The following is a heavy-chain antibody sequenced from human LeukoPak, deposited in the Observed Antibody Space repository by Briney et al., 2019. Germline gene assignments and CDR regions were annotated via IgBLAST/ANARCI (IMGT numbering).Heavy chain of an antibody. D-gene: IGHD4-17*01. CDR3: ARQSRDGDYIAKFFDY. Sequence: SETLSLTCTVSGGSISSYYWSWIRQPPGKGLEWIGYIYYSGSTNYNPSLKSRVTISVDMSKNQFSLQLSSVTAADTAVYYCARQSRDGDYIAKFFDYWGQGTLVTVSS. CDR2: IYYSGST. J-gene: IGHJ4*02. V-gene: IGHV4-59*08. CDR1: GGSISSYY.